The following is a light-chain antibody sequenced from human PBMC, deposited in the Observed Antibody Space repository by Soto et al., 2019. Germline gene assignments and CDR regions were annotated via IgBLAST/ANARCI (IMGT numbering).Light chain of an antibody. CDR1: SSDVGSYNL. V-gene: IGLV2-14*02. J-gene: IGLJ3*02. Sequence: QSVLTQPASVSGSPGQSITISCTGTSSDVGSYNLVSWYQQHPGKAPKLMIYEGSKRPSGVSNRFSGSKSGNTASLTISGLQAEDEADYYCSSYTSSSTPLFGGGTKLTVL. CDR2: EGS. CDR3: SSYTSSSTPL.